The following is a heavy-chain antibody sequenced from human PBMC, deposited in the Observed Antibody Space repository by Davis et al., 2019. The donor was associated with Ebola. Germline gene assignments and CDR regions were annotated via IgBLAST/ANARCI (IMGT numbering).Heavy chain of an antibody. Sequence: GESLKISCAASRVTSTTNWIHWVRQAPGKGLEWVSTLGTSADTYYADSVKGRFTISRDNSRNTLYLQMNGLRVEDTAIYYCAKDTANIWFDIWGQGTLVTVST. CDR2: LGTSADT. J-gene: IGHJ1*01. D-gene: IGHD3-9*01. CDR1: RVTSTTNW. V-gene: IGHV3-23*01. CDR3: AKDTANIWFDI.